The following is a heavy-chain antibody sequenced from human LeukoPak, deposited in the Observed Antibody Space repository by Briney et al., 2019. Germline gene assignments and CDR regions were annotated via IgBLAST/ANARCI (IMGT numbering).Heavy chain of an antibody. CDR2: ITSRSTT. CDR3: AKDGNWARFED. J-gene: IGHJ4*02. D-gene: IGHD7-27*01. CDR1: GFTFSSYG. V-gene: IGHV3-23*01. Sequence: GGSLRLSCAASGFTFSSYGMNWVRQAPGKGLEWVSGITSRSTTYYADSVKGRFTISRDNSKNMVWLQINSPTAEDTATYYCAKDGNWARFEDWGQGTLVTVSS.